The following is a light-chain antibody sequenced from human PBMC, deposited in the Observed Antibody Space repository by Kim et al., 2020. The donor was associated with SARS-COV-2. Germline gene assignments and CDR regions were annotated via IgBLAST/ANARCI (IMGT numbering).Light chain of an antibody. V-gene: IGKV1-39*01. Sequence: ASVGDRVTITCRTSQNINSYLNWYQQRPRKAPQLLIFATSTLQGGVPPRFSGSGSGTDFTLTISSLQPEDFATYYCQQSYSNPRTFGQGTKVDIK. CDR3: QQSYSNPRT. CDR1: QNINSY. CDR2: ATS. J-gene: IGKJ1*01.